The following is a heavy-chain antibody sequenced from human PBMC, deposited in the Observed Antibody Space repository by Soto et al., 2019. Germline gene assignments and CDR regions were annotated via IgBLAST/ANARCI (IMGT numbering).Heavy chain of an antibody. CDR2: IYYSGST. J-gene: IGHJ4*02. Sequence: SETLSLTCTVSGGSISSYYWSWIRQPPGKGLEWIWYIYYSGSTNYNPSLKSRVTISVDTSKNQFSLKLSSVTAADTAVYYCARCDILTGYPYYFDYWGQGTLVTVSS. CDR1: GGSISSYY. D-gene: IGHD3-9*01. V-gene: IGHV4-59*08. CDR3: ARCDILTGYPYYFDY.